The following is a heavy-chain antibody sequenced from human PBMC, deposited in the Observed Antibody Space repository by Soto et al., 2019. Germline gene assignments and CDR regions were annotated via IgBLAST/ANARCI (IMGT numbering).Heavy chain of an antibody. CDR3: ASDGRSNCRWYHNGMDV. CDR2: IKSQIDGGTT. D-gene: IGHD4-4*01. J-gene: IGHJ6*02. V-gene: IGHV3-15*07. Sequence: EVQLVESGGDLVKPGGSLRLSCAASGFTFNNAWMNWVRQAPGKGLEWVGRIKSQIDGGTTDYAVSVKARFIISRDDSKNTVYLHMNSLQTEDTAVYYCASDGRSNCRWYHNGMDVWGPGTTVTVSS. CDR1: GFTFNNAW.